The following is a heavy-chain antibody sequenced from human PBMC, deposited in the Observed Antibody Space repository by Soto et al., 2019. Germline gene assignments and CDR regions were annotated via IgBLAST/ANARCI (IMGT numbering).Heavy chain of an antibody. D-gene: IGHD6-6*01. V-gene: IGHV4-61*01. J-gene: IGHJ4*02. CDR2: IYYSGST. Sequence: SETLSLTCTVSGGSVSSGSYYWSWIRQPPGKGLEWIGYIYYSGSTNYNPSLRSRVTISVDTSKNQFSLKLSSVTAADTAVYYCARTSRFDSWGQGTLVTGSS. CDR3: ARTSRFDS. CDR1: GGSVSSGSYY.